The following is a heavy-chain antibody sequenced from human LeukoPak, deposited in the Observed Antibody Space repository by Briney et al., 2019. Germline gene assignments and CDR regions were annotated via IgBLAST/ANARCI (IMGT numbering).Heavy chain of an antibody. D-gene: IGHD1-26*01. CDR1: GYTFTGYY. CDR3: ARVRLELPGSRVFDY. J-gene: IGHJ4*02. V-gene: IGHV1-2*02. CDR2: INPNSGGT. Sequence: ASVKVSCKASGYTFTGYYMHWVRQAPGQGLEWMGWINPNSGGTNYAQKFQGRVTVTRDTSISTAYMELSRLRSDDTAVYYCARVRLELPGSRVFDYWGQGTLVTVSS.